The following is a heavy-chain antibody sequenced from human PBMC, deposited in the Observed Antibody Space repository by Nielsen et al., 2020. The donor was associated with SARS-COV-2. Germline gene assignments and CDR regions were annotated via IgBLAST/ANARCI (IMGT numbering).Heavy chain of an antibody. J-gene: IGHJ6*02. D-gene: IGHD6-6*01. CDR1: GFTFSNAW. V-gene: IGHV3-48*01. Sequence: GESLKISCAASGFTFSNAWMSWVRQAPGKGLEWVSYISSSSSTIYYADSVKGRFTISRDNAKNSLYLQMNSLRAEDTAVYYCARGESVEYSSSSEGYYYGMDVWGQGTTVTVSS. CDR2: ISSSSSTI. CDR3: ARGESVEYSSSSEGYYYGMDV.